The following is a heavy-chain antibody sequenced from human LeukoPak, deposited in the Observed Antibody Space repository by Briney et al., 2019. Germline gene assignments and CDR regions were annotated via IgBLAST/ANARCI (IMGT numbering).Heavy chain of an antibody. Sequence: ASVKVSCKASGYTFSSYDINWVRQATGQGLEWMGWMHPNSGNTGYAQKFQGRVTMTRDTSISTAYMELSSLRSEDTAVYYCARDTEGAFEIWGQGTMVTVSS. CDR2: MHPNSGNT. CDR3: ARDTEGAFEI. CDR1: GYTFSSYD. J-gene: IGHJ3*02. V-gene: IGHV1-8*01.